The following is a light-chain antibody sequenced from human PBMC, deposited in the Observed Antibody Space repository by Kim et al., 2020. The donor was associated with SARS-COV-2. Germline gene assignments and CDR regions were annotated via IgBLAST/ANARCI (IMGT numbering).Light chain of an antibody. CDR3: QQTYETPWT. J-gene: IGKJ1*01. V-gene: IGKV1-39*01. Sequence: SSLGNRVTITCRASQTIKNYLNWYQHKPGKAPKLLFYATSISQSGVPSRFSGSGSETDFTLTISSLQPDDFATYYCQQTYETPWTFGQGTKVDIK. CDR1: QTIKNY. CDR2: ATS.